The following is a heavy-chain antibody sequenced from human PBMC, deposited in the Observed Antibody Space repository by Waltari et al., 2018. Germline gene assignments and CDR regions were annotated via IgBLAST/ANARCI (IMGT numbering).Heavy chain of an antibody. CDR2: INPSGGST. J-gene: IGHJ4*02. Sequence: QVQLVQSGAEVKKPGASVKVSCKASGYTFTSYYMHWVRQAPGQGLEWMGIINPSGGSTSYAQKFQGRVTMTRDTSTSTVYMELSSLRSEDTAVYYCATENSGYDLLGYWGQGTLVTVSS. CDR3: ATENSGYDLLGY. V-gene: IGHV1-46*01. CDR1: GYTFTSYY. D-gene: IGHD5-12*01.